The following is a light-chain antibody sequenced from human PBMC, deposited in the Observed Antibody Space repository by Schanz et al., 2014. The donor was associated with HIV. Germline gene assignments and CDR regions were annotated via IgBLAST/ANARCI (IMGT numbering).Light chain of an antibody. J-gene: IGKJ1*01. CDR1: QSISSTY. CDR2: GAS. CDR3: QQYNNWPGT. Sequence: EIVLTQSPATLSLSPGERATLSCRASQSISSTYLAWYQLKPGQAPRLLIFGASTRATGIPARFSGSGSGTEFTLTVSSLQSEDFAIYYCQQYNNWPGTFGQGTKVEIK. V-gene: IGKV3-15*01.